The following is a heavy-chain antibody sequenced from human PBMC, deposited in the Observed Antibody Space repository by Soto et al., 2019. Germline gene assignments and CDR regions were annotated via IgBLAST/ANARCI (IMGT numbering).Heavy chain of an antibody. Sequence: QVQLVQSGAEVRKPGSSVKVSCKISGGTFTNYVISWLRQAPGQGLEWMGGLIPILGAANLAQKFQGRVTITADESTSTVNMELSSLTSEDTAVYYCARGRSSPNFDPWGQGTLVTVSS. D-gene: IGHD6-6*01. CDR1: GGTFTNYV. V-gene: IGHV1-69*01. J-gene: IGHJ5*02. CDR3: ARGRSSPNFDP. CDR2: LIPILGAA.